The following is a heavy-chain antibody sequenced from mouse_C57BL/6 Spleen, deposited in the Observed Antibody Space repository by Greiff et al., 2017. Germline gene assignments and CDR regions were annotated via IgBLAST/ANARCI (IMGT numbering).Heavy chain of an antibody. CDR1: GYTFTDYY. V-gene: IGHV1-26*01. CDR3: ARTISYYFDY. CDR2: INPNNGGT. J-gene: IGHJ2*01. Sequence: VQLQQPGPELVKPGASVKISCKASGYTFTDYYMNWVKQSHGKSLEWIGDINPNNGGTSYNQKFKGKATLTVDKSSSTAYMELRSLTSEDSAVYYCARTISYYFDYWGQGTTLTVSS.